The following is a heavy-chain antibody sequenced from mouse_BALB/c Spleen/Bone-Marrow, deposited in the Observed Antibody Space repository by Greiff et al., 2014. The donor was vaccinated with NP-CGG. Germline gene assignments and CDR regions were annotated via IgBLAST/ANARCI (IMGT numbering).Heavy chain of an antibody. V-gene: IGHV5-6*02. CDR2: IGNGGTFT. CDR1: GFTFSSYG. J-gene: IGHJ4*01. Sequence: DVKLVESGGDLVKPGGSLKLSCAASGFTFSSYGFFWVRQTPDKRLEWVATIGNGGTFTYYPDSVKGRFTISRDNAKNTLYLQMSSLKSEDTAMYYCSRRQSGNYAMDYWGQGTSVTVSS. CDR3: SRRQSGNYAMDY.